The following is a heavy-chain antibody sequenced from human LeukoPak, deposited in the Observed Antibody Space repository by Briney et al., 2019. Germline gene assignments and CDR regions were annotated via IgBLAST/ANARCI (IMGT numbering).Heavy chain of an antibody. J-gene: IGHJ6*03. Sequence: AGXXLRLSCAAPGFTFSSYAMSWVRQAPGKGLEWVSAISGRGGSTYYADCVKGRFTISRDNSKNTLYLQMNSLRAEDTAVYYCAKDANWNHGGGYMDVWGKGTTVTVSS. CDR3: AKDANWNHGGGYMDV. D-gene: IGHD1-1*01. CDR2: ISGRGGST. V-gene: IGHV3-23*01. CDR1: GFTFSSYA.